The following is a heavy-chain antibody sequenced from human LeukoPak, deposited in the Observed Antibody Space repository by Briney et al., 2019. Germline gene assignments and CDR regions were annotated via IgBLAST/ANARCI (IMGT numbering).Heavy chain of an antibody. CDR1: GFTFSSYA. CDR3: AKVTGYCSGGSCYYYYYYMDV. Sequence: GGSLRLSCAASGFTFSSYAMSWVHQAPGKGLEWVSAISGSGGSTYYADSVKGRFTISRDNSKNTLYLQMNSLRAEDTAVYYCAKVTGYCSGGSCYYYYYYMDVWGKGTTVTVSS. D-gene: IGHD2-15*01. CDR2: ISGSGGST. J-gene: IGHJ6*03. V-gene: IGHV3-23*01.